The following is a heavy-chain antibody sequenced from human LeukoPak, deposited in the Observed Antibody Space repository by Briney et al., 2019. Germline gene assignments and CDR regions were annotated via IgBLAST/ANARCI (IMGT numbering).Heavy chain of an antibody. CDR2: LYTSGST. CDR3: ARDSVGATPFDY. CDR1: GGSISSGSYY. D-gene: IGHD1-26*01. J-gene: IGHJ4*02. V-gene: IGHV4-61*02. Sequence: SETLSLTCTVSGGSISSGSYYWSWIRQPAGKGLEWIGRLYTSGSTKYNPSLKSRVTISVDTSKNQFSLELSSVTAADTAVYYCARDSVGATPFDYWGQGTLVTVSS.